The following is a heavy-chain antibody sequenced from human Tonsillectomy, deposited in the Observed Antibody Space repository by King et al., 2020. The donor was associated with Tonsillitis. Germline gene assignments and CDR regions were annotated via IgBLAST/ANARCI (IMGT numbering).Heavy chain of an antibody. J-gene: IGHJ3*02. D-gene: IGHD3-10*01. Sequence: VQLQQWGAGLLKSSETLSLTCAVYGGSFSGYYWSWIRQPPGKGLEWIGEINHSGSTNYNPSLKSRVTISVDTSKNQFSLKLSSVTAADTAVYYCTRGGRFGYFEIWGQGTMVTVSS. CDR3: TRGGRFGYFEI. CDR2: INHSGST. V-gene: IGHV4-34*01. CDR1: GGSFSGYY.